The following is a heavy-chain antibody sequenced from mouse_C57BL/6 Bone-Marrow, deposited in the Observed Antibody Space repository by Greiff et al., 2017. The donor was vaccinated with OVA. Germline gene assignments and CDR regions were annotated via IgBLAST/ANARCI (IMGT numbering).Heavy chain of an antibody. CDR3: ARGPHLLWLRRGYFDY. J-gene: IGHJ2*01. Sequence: EVKVVESGAELVKPGASVKLSCTASGFNIKDYYMHWVKQRTEQGLEWIGRIDPEDGETKYAPKFQGKATITADTSSNTAYLQLSSLTSEDTAVYYCARGPHLLWLRRGYFDYWGQGTTLTVSS. CDR1: GFNIKDYY. D-gene: IGHD2-2*01. V-gene: IGHV14-2*01. CDR2: IDPEDGET.